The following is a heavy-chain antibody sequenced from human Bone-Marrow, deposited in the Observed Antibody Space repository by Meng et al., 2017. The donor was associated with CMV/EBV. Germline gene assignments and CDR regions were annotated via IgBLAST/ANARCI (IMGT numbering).Heavy chain of an antibody. V-gene: IGHV3-21*01. CDR2: ISSSSSYI. CDR3: ARVAPLGSGGDSFDY. J-gene: IGHJ4*02. CDR1: GFTFSSYS. Sequence: ETLSLTCAASGFTFSSYSMNWVRQAPGKGLEWVSSISSSSSYIYYADSVKGRLTISRDNAKNSLYLQMNSLRAEDTAVYYCARVAPLGSGGDSFDYWGQGTRVTVSS. D-gene: IGHD2-15*01.